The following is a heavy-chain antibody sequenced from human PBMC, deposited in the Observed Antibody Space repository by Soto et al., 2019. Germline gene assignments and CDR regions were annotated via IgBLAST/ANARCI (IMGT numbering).Heavy chain of an antibody. CDR1: GFTFSSYG. Sequence: GGSLRLSCAASGFTFSSYGMHWVRQAPGKGLEWVAIISYDGSNKYYTDSVEGRFTISRDNSKNTLYLQMSSLRAEDTAVYYWAKILPASCGGDCKDYWGQGTLVTVSS. CDR2: ISYDGSNK. V-gene: IGHV3-30*18. CDR3: AKILPASCGGDCKDY. D-gene: IGHD2-21*02. J-gene: IGHJ4*02.